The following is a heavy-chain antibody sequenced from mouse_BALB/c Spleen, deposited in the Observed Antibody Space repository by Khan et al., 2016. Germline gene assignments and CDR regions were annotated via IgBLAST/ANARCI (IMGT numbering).Heavy chain of an antibody. CDR3: ARGGGPLGYAMDY. CDR1: GFTFTDYY. Sequence: EVELVESGGGLVQPGGSLRLSCATSGFTFTDYYMSWVRQPPGKALEWLGFIRNKANGYTTEYSASVKGRLTISRDNSQSILYLQMNTLRAEDSATYYCARGGGPLGYAMDYWGQGTSVTVSS. J-gene: IGHJ4*01. CDR2: IRNKANGYTT. V-gene: IGHV7-3*02.